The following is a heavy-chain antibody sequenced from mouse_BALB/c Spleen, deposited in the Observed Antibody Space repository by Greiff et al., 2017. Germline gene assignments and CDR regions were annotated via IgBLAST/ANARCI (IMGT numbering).Heavy chain of an antibody. CDR2: INPDSSTI. V-gene: IGHV4-1*02. D-gene: IGHD2-4*01. J-gene: IGHJ3*01. CDR1: GFDFSRYW. Sequence: EVKLVESGGGLVQPGGSLKLSCAASGFDFSRYWMSWVRQAPGKGLEWIGEINPDSSTINYTPSLKDKFIISRDNAKNTLYLQMSKVRSEDTALYYCARLYYDYDEFAYWGQGTLVTVSA. CDR3: ARLYYDYDEFAY.